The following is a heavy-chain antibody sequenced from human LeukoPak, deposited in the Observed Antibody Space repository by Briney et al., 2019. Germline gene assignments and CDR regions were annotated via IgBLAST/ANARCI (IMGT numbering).Heavy chain of an antibody. CDR3: AREEWLLGKNAFDI. V-gene: IGHV3-30-3*01. CDR2: ISSDGTNK. Sequence: GRSLRLSCVASGFTFRSSAMHWVRQAPGQGLEWVIVISSDGTNKYYADSVKGRFTVSRDNSKNTLYLQMNSLRAEDTAVYYCAREEWLLGKNAFDIWGQGTMVTVSS. CDR1: GFTFRSSA. J-gene: IGHJ3*02. D-gene: IGHD3-3*01.